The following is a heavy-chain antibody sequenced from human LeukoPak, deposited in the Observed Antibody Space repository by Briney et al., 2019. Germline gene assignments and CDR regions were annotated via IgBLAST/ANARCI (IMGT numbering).Heavy chain of an antibody. CDR3: ARVSITGYYYYMDV. D-gene: IGHD5-24*01. V-gene: IGHV3-48*01. CDR2: ITSSSNSI. CDR1: GFGFSSYS. J-gene: IGHJ6*03. Sequence: GGSLRLSCAASGFGFSSYSMCWVRQAPGKGLEWLSYITSSSNSIYYADSVKGRFTISRDNAQNSLFLQMNSLRAEDTAVYYCARVSITGYYYYMDVWGKGTTVTVSS.